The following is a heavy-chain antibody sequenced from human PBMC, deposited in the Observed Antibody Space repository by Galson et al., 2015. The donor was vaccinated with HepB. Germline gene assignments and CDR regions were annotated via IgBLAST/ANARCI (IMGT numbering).Heavy chain of an antibody. CDR2: IFSRGTP. Sequence: TLSLTCTVSGGSISSGTYYWNWIRQPAEKGLEWLWRIFSRGTPNYRPSLESRLAILGDASKNQFSLSPNSVTASDTAVYYCARGETGWLYGTGSRLDYWGQGILVTVSS. CDR1: GGSISSGTYY. V-gene: IGHV4-61*02. CDR3: ARGETGWLYGTGSRLDY. D-gene: IGHD3-10*01. J-gene: IGHJ4*02.